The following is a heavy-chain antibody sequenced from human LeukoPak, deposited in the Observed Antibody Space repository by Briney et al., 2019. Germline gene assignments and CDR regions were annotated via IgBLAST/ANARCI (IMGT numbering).Heavy chain of an antibody. CDR3: AGGDYYDSSGYPRTFDY. V-gene: IGHV1-69*02. Sequence: GASVKVSCKASGGTFSSYTISWVRQAPGQGLEWMGRIIPILGIANYAQKFQGRVTITADKSTSTAYMELSSLRSEDTAVYYCAGGDYYDSSGYPRTFDYWGQGTLVTVSS. D-gene: IGHD3-22*01. J-gene: IGHJ4*02. CDR1: GGTFSSYT. CDR2: IIPILGIA.